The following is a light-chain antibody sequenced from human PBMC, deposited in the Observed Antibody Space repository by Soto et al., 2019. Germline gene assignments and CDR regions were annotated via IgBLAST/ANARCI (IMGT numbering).Light chain of an antibody. CDR1: TGAVTSGHY. J-gene: IGLJ2*01. CDR3: LLFYNGVGV. V-gene: IGLV7-46*01. Sequence: QAVVPQESSLTVSPGGTVTLTCGSSTGAVTSGHYPYWFQQEPGQVPRTLIHDTSNKHSWTPARFSGSLLGGKAALTLSGAQPEDEADYYCLLFYNGVGVFGGGTKLTVL. CDR2: DTS.